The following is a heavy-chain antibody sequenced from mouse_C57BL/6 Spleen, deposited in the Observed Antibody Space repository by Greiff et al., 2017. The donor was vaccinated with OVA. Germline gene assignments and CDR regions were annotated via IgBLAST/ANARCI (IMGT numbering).Heavy chain of an antibody. CDR3: ARNLRGYSYWYFDV. Sequence: VKLQESGPGLVAPSQSLSITCTVSGFSLTSYAISWVRQPPGKGLEWLGVIWTGGGTNYNSALKSRLSISKDNSKSQVFLKMNSLQTDDTARYYCARNLRGYSYWYFDVWGTGTTVTVSS. CDR2: IWTGGGT. V-gene: IGHV2-9-1*01. D-gene: IGHD2-3*01. CDR1: GFSLTSYA. J-gene: IGHJ1*03.